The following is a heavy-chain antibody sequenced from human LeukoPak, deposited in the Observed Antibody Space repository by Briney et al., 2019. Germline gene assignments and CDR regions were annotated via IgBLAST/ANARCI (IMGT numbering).Heavy chain of an antibody. V-gene: IGHV1-69*04. CDR1: GGTFSSYA. CDR2: IIPILGIA. D-gene: IGHD5-18*01. CDR3: ARVVGYSYGYYFDY. Sequence: GASVKVSCKASGGTFSSYAISWVRQAPGQGLEWMGRIIPILGIANYAQKFQGRATITADKSTSTAYMELSSLRSEDKAVYYCARVVGYSYGYYFDYWGQGTLVTVSS. J-gene: IGHJ4*02.